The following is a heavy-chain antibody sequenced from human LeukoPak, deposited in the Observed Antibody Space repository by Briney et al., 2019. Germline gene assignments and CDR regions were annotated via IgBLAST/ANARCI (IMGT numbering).Heavy chain of an antibody. D-gene: IGHD6-13*01. J-gene: IGHJ4*02. CDR2: IYPGDSDA. Sequence: GESLKISCKGSGYSFTTYWIGWVRQMPGKGLEWMGIIYPGDSDARYSPSLQGQVTISADKSSSTAYLQWSSLRASDTAMYYCARRGPIAAAGYYFDYWGQGTLVTVSS. CDR3: ARRGPIAAAGYYFDY. CDR1: GYSFTTYW. V-gene: IGHV5-51*01.